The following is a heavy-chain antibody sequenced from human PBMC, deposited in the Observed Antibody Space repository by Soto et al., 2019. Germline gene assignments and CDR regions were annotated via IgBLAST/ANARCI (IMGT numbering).Heavy chain of an antibody. V-gene: IGHV3-74*01. CDR3: ARSPAEYQLLLGWFDP. D-gene: IGHD2-2*01. J-gene: IGHJ5*02. Sequence: ALRLSCSSSSFTFSSHWMHLVVQDPGEGLVWVSRINSDGSSTSYADSVKGRFTISRDNAKNTLYLQMNSLRAEDTAVYYCARSPAEYQLLLGWFDPWGQGTLVTVPS. CDR2: INSDGSST. CDR1: SFTFSSHW.